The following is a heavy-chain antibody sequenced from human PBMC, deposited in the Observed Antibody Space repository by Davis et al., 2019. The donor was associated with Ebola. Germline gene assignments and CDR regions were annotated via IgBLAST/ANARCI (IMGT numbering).Heavy chain of an antibody. CDR3: ARHAITMVRGVIDYYYYGMDV. CDR1: GYRFTKCW. V-gene: IGHV5-51*01. CDR2: IYPGDSDT. D-gene: IGHD3-10*01. J-gene: IGHJ6*02. Sequence: PGGSLRLSCQGSGYRFTKCWIGWVRQMPGKGLEWMGIIYPGDSDTRYSPSFQGQVTISADKSMRTTYLQWSSLKASDTAMYYCARHAITMVRGVIDYYYYGMDVWGQGTTVTVSS.